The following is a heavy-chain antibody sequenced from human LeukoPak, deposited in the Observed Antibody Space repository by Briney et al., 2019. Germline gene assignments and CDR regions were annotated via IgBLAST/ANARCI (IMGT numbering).Heavy chain of an antibody. Sequence: PGGSLRLSCAASGFTFSSYWMHWVRQGPGKGLVWVSRINSDGGTTIYADSVKGRFTISRDNAKNTLYLQMNSLRAEDTAVYYCARVDYDFWSGYEADYWGQGTLVTVSS. V-gene: IGHV3-74*01. CDR1: GFTFSSYW. CDR3: ARVDYDFWSGYEADY. CDR2: INSDGGTT. J-gene: IGHJ4*02. D-gene: IGHD3-3*01.